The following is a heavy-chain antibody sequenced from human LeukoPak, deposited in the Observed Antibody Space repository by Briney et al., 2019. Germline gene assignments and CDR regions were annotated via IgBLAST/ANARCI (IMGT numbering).Heavy chain of an antibody. CDR2: TNEDGSIT. Sequence: WGSLRLSCAASGFTFSTYWMHWVRQVPGTGLVWVSRTNEDGSITDYADSVKGRFTISRDNSKDTLYLQMNSLRAEDTAVYYCGRDLGGRGGAWGQAILVTVSP. V-gene: IGHV3-74*01. CDR1: GFTFSTYW. J-gene: IGHJ1*01. D-gene: IGHD3-16*01. CDR3: GRDLGGRGGA.